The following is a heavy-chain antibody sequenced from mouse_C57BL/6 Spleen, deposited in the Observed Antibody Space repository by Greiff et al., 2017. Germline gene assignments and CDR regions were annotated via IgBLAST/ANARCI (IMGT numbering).Heavy chain of an antibody. CDR1: GYTFTSYW. Sequence: QVQLQQPGAELVKPGASVKMSCKASGYTFTSYWITWVKQRPGQGLEWIGDIYPGSGSTNYNEKFKSKATLTVDTSSSTAYMQLSSLTSEDSAVYYCARHGSSYGDFDVWGTGTTVTVSS. CDR2: IYPGSGST. J-gene: IGHJ1*03. CDR3: ARHGSSYGDFDV. V-gene: IGHV1-55*01. D-gene: IGHD1-1*01.